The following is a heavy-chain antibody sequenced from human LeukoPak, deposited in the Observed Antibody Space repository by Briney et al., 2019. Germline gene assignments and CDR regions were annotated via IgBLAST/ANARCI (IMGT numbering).Heavy chain of an antibody. V-gene: IGHV3-33*01. J-gene: IGHJ4*02. CDR2: IWYDGSNK. CDR1: GFTFSSYG. CDR3: ARDMLAAAPGAGGDY. Sequence: GRSLRLSCAASGFTFSSYGMHWVRQAPGKGLEWVAVIWYDGSNKYYADSVKGRFTISRDNSKNTLYLQMNSLRAEDTAVYYGARDMLAAAPGAGGDYWGQGTLVTVSS. D-gene: IGHD6-13*01.